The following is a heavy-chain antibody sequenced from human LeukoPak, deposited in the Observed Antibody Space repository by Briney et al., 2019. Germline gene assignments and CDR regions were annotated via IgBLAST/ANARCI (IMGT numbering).Heavy chain of an antibody. CDR2: ISSSSSYI. CDR1: GFTFSSYS. J-gene: IGHJ5*02. Sequence: GGSLRLSCAASGFTFSSYSVNWVRQAPGKGLEWVSSISSSSSYIYYADSVKGRFTISRDNAKNSLYLQMNSLRAEDTAVYYCARDRDYYDSSGLNWFDPWGQGTLVTVSS. CDR3: ARDRDYYDSSGLNWFDP. D-gene: IGHD3-22*01. V-gene: IGHV3-21*01.